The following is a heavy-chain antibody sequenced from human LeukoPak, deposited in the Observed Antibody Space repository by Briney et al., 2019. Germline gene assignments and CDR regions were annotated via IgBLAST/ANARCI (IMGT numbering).Heavy chain of an antibody. CDR2: INHSGST. Sequence: SETLSLTCAVYGGSFSGYYWSWIRQPPGKGLEGIGEINHSGSTNYNPSLTSPVTISVDPSKTQFSLKLSSVTAADTAVYYCARVKWPYNLDYWGQGTLVTVSS. D-gene: IGHD1-14*01. CDR3: ARVKWPYNLDY. V-gene: IGHV4-34*01. CDR1: GGSFSGYY. J-gene: IGHJ4*02.